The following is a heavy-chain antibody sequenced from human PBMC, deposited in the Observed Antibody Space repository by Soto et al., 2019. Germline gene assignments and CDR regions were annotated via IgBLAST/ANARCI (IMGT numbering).Heavy chain of an antibody. V-gene: IGHV3-53*01. J-gene: IGHJ4*02. CDR2: IYAGGNT. Sequence: VQLVESGGTLVQPGGSLRLSCTASGFSVTSNYMTWVRQAPGKVLECVSVIYAGGNTYYADSVKGRFTISSDKSKNTLYLQMNNLRAEDTAVYYCARVTTFYDILTSSYALNYFDYWGQGTRVTVSS. D-gene: IGHD3-9*01. CDR1: GFSVTSNY. CDR3: ARVTTFYDILTSSYALNYFDY.